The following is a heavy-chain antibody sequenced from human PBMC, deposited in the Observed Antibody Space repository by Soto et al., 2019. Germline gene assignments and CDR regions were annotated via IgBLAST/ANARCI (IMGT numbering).Heavy chain of an antibody. J-gene: IGHJ4*02. CDR2: INPSGGST. CDR1: GYTFTSYY. CDR3: ARDSSWYCSGGSCTEVGDY. D-gene: IGHD2-15*01. Sequence: ASVKVSCKASGYTFTSYYMHWVRQAPGQGLEWMGIINPSGGSTSYAQKFQGRVTMTRDTSTSTVYMELSSLRSEDTAVYYCARDSSWYCSGGSCTEVGDYWGQGTLVTVSS. V-gene: IGHV1-46*01.